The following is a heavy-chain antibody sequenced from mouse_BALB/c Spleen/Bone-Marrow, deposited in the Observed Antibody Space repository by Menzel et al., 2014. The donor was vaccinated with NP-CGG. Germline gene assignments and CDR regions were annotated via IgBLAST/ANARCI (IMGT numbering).Heavy chain of an antibody. D-gene: IGHD1-1*01. Sequence: EVQLQQSGTVLARPGASVKMSCKASGYTFTSYWMHWVKQGPGQGLEWIGAIYPGNSDTSYNQKFKGKAKLTAVTSTSTAYMDLSSLTNEDSAVYYCTRGTTTVVATRAMDYWGQGTSVTVSS. CDR3: TRGTTTVVATRAMDY. V-gene: IGHV1-5*01. CDR2: IYPGNSDT. CDR1: GYTFTSYW. J-gene: IGHJ4*01.